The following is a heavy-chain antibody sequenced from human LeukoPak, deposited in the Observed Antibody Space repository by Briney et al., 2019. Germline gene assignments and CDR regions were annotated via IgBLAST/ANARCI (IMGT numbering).Heavy chain of an antibody. Sequence: PGGSLRLSCAASGFTLSSYAMSWVRPSPGKRLEWVSAISGIGGRPYYADSVKGRFTISRDNSKNTLYLQMNSLRAEDTAVYYCAKAVQDIVVVVAARWGFYGMDVWGKGTTVTVSS. V-gene: IGHV3-23*01. D-gene: IGHD2-15*01. CDR2: ISGIGGRP. CDR1: GFTLSSYA. CDR3: AKAVQDIVVVVAARWGFYGMDV. J-gene: IGHJ6*04.